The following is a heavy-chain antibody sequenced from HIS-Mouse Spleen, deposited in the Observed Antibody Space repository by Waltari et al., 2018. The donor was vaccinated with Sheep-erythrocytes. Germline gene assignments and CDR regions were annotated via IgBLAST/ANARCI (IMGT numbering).Heavy chain of an antibody. CDR3: ARITSYYDFWSTYNKDYFDY. CDR2: IFSNDEK. J-gene: IGHJ4*02. D-gene: IGHD3-3*01. Sequence: QVTLKESGPVLVKPTETLTLTCTVPGFSLSNARMGVRWIRQPPGKALEWLAHIFSNDEKSYSTSLKSRLTISKDTSKSQVVLTMTNMDPVDTATYYCARITSYYDFWSTYNKDYFDYWGQGTLVTVSS. V-gene: IGHV2-26*01. CDR1: GFSLSNARMG.